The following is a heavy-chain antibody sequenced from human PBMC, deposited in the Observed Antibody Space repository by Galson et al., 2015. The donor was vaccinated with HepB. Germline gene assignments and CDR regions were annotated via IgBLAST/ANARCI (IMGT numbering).Heavy chain of an antibody. CDR3: ATWLVLRYFDWSGFDY. D-gene: IGHD3-9*01. J-gene: IGHJ4*02. V-gene: IGHV3-23*01. CDR1: GFTFSSYA. Sequence: SLRLSCAASGFTFSSYAMSWVRQAPGKGLEWVSAISGSGGSTYYADSVKGRFTISRDNSKNTLYLQMNSLRAEDTAVYYCATWLVLRYFDWSGFDYWGQGTLVTVSS. CDR2: ISGSGGST.